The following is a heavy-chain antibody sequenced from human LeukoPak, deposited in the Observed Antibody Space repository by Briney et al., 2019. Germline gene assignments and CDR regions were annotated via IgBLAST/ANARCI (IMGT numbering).Heavy chain of an antibody. CDR2: INVNTGGT. J-gene: IGHJ3*01. CDR3: AKVRERGYSSKPFDL. V-gene: IGHV1-2*02. D-gene: IGHD5-18*01. CDR1: GDTFTGYY. Sequence: ASVKVSCKASGDTFTGYYIHWVRQAPGQGLEWMGWINVNTGGTSYAQKFQDGVTITRNTSINTAYMELSRLRSGDTAVYYCAKVRERGYSSKPFDLWGQGTMVTVSS.